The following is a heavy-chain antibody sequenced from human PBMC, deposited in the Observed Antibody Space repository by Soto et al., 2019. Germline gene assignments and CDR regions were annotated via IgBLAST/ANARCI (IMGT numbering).Heavy chain of an antibody. Sequence: QAQLVQSGAEVKKPGSSVKVSCKDSGGLFSSYAISWALQSPGQGLEWMGGIIPGFDTPYYVEKLQGRVTITADESTNTAYLELSSLRSDDTAMYYCARGDSPYVWFNEFWGQGSRVTVSS. CDR1: GGLFSSYA. D-gene: IGHD3-16*01. CDR2: IIPGFDTP. J-gene: IGHJ4*02. CDR3: ARGDSPYVWFNEF. V-gene: IGHV1-69*01.